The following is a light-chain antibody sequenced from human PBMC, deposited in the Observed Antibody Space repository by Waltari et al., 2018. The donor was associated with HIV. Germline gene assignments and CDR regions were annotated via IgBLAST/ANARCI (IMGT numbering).Light chain of an antibody. CDR3: CAYAGSTTYVI. CDR2: EVS. J-gene: IGLJ2*01. CDR1: SSDVGGYTL. V-gene: IGLV2-23*02. Sequence: QYAPTQLASVLGSPGQSITISCTGTSSDVGGYTLAPWYPQAPGKAPKLMIYEVSKRPSGVSNRFSGSKSGNTASLTISGLQAEDEADYHCCAYAGSTTYVIFGGGTKLTVL.